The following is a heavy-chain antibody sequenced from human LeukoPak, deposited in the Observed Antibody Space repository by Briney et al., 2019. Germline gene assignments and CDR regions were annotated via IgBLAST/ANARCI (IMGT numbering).Heavy chain of an antibody. J-gene: IGHJ5*02. V-gene: IGHV3-23*01. CDR2: ISGSGGST. D-gene: IGHD6-13*01. Sequence: GGSLRLSCAASGFTFSSYAMSWVRQAPGKGLEWVSAISGSGGSTYYADSVKGRFTISRDNSKNTLYLQMNSLRAEDTAVYYCAKGSSSWYDETNWFDPWGQGTLVTVSS. CDR1: GFTFSSYA. CDR3: AKGSSSWYDETNWFDP.